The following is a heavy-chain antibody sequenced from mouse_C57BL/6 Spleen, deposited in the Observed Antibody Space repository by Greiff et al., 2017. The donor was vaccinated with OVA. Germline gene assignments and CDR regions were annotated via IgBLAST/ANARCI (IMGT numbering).Heavy chain of an antibody. CDR1: GYTFTSYW. D-gene: IGHD1-3*01. CDR3: ANGIKGAMDY. V-gene: IGHV1-61*01. J-gene: IGHJ4*01. CDR2: IYPSDSET. Sequence: QVQLQQPGAELVRPGSSVKLSCKASGYTFTSYWMDWVKQRPGQGLEWIGNIYPSDSETHYNQKFKDKATLTVDKSSSTAYMQLSSLTSEDSAVYYCANGIKGAMDYWGQGTSVTVSS.